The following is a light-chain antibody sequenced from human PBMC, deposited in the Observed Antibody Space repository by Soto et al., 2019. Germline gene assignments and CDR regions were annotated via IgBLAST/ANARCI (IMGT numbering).Light chain of an antibody. J-gene: IGKJ2*01. CDR2: DAS. CDR3: QQRSNWPYT. V-gene: IGKV3-11*01. Sequence: EIVLTQSPATLSLSPGERATLSCRASQGVRIYLDWYQKKPGQAPRVLIYDASSRATGIPARFSGSGSGTDFTLSISSLEPEDFAVYYCQQRSNWPYTFGQGTKLEIK. CDR1: QGVRIY.